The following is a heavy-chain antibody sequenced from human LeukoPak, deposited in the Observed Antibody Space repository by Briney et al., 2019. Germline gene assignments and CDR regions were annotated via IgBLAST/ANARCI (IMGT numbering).Heavy chain of an antibody. Sequence: GGSLRLSCAASGFTFSSYAMSWVRQAPGKGLEWVSAISGSGGRTYYADSVEGRFTISRDNSKNTLYLQMNSLRAEDTAVYYCANDYGDYLYYYMDVWGKGTTVTVSS. V-gene: IGHV3-23*01. CDR3: ANDYGDYLYYYMDV. D-gene: IGHD4-17*01. CDR2: ISGSGGRT. J-gene: IGHJ6*03. CDR1: GFTFSSYA.